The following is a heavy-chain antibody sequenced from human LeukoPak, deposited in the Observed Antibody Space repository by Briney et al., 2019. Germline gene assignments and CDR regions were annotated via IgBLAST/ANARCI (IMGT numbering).Heavy chain of an antibody. V-gene: IGHV1-24*01. Sequence: GASVKVSCKVSGYTLTELSMHWVRQAPGKGLEWMGGFDPEDGETIYAQKFQGRVTITADESTSTAYMELSSLRSEDTAVYYCARAHTAMDAFDIWGQGTMVTVSS. CDR1: GYTLTELS. D-gene: IGHD5-18*01. J-gene: IGHJ3*02. CDR2: FDPEDGET. CDR3: ARAHTAMDAFDI.